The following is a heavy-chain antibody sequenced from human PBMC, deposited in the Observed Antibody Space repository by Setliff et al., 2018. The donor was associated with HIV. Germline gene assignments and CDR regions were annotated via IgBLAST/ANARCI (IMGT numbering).Heavy chain of an antibody. Sequence: SETLSLTCAVYGGSVSDYYWSWIRQPPGKGLAWLAEINHRGSANYSTTLKSRVVISVDSSKNQLSLRLSSVTAADTGVYYCARDWPSRSHCRGYSCYQTLFDVWGPGILVTVSS. CDR2: INHRGSA. V-gene: IGHV4-34*01. CDR1: GGSVSDYY. D-gene: IGHD2-2*01. J-gene: IGHJ5*02. CDR3: ARDWPSRSHCRGYSCYQTLFDV.